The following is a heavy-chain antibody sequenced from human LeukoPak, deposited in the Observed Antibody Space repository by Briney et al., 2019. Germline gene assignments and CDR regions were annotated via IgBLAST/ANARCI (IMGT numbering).Heavy chain of an antibody. Sequence: GGSLRLSCAASGFTFRSYAMSWVRQAPGKGLEWVSAISGSGGSTYYADSVKGRFTISRDNSKNTLYLQMNSLRAEDTAVYYCAKDRRPGIAAAGYWGQGTLVTVSS. CDR1: GFTFRSYA. V-gene: IGHV3-23*01. CDR2: ISGSGGST. CDR3: AKDRRPGIAAAGY. J-gene: IGHJ4*02. D-gene: IGHD6-13*01.